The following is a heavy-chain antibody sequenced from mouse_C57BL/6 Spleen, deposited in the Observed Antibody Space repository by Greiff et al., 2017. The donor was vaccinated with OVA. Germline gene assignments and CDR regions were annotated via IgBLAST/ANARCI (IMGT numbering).Heavy chain of an antibody. CDR3: ARFYYGNNYFDY. J-gene: IGHJ2*01. Sequence: QVQLKESGAELAKPGASVKLSCKASGYTFTSYWMHWVKQRPGQGLEWIGYINPSSGYIKYNQKFKDKATLTADKSSSTAYMQLSSLTYEDSAVYYCARFYYGNNYFDYWGQGTTLTVSS. D-gene: IGHD2-1*01. CDR2: INPSSGYI. V-gene: IGHV1-7*01. CDR1: GYTFTSYW.